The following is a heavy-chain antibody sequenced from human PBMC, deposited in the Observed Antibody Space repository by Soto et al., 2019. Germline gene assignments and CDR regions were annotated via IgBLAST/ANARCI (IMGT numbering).Heavy chain of an antibody. CDR2: INSDGTTT. J-gene: IGHJ4*02. D-gene: IGHD5-12*01. Sequence: EVQLVESGGGLVQPGGSLRLSCAASGFTFTTYWMHWVRQAPGKGLMWVSRINSDGTTTNYADSVKGRFTISRDYAKNTVYLQMDSLRPEDTAVYYCARVPTGGYDWNWGQGTLVTVSS. CDR1: GFTFTTYW. CDR3: ARVPTGGYDWN. V-gene: IGHV3-74*01.